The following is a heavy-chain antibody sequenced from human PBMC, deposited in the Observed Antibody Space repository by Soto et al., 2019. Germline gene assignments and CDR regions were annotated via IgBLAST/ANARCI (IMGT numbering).Heavy chain of an antibody. CDR1: GFTFTSYW. V-gene: IGHV3-7*01. CDR3: ATSSDTGYIFDF. D-gene: IGHD3-9*01. CDR2: IKQNGGEA. J-gene: IGHJ4*02. Sequence: GGSLRLSCAASGFTFTSYWMSWVRQAPGKGLEWVASIKQNGGEAYYVDSVTGRFTISRDNAKNSLYLEMNSLRAEDRAVYYCATSSDTGYIFDFWGQGTLVTVSS.